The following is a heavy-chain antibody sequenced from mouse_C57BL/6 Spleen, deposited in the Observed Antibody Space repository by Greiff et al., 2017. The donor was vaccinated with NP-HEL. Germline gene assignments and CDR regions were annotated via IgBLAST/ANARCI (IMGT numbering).Heavy chain of an antibody. V-gene: IGHV1-69*01. CDR2: IDPSDSYT. Sequence: QVQLQQSGAELVMPGASVKLSCKASGYTFTSYWMHWVKQRPGQGLEWIGEIDPSDSYTNYNQKFKGKSTLTVDKSSSTAYMQLSSLTSEDSAVYYCARRSYWYFDVWGTGTTVTVSS. CDR3: ARRSYWYFDV. CDR1: GYTFTSYW. J-gene: IGHJ1*03.